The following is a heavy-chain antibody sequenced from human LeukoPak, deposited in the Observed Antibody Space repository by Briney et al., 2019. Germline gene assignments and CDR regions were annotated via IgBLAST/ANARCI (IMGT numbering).Heavy chain of an antibody. D-gene: IGHD3-16*01. CDR2: IYTSGST. V-gene: IGHV4-61*02. CDR1: GGSISSGSYY. Sequence: SQTLSLTCTVSGGSISSGSYYWSWIRQPAGKGLEWIGRIYTSGSTNYNPSLKSRVTISVDTSKNQFSLKLGSVTAADTAVYYCARASEITAPNAFDIWGQGTMVTVSS. CDR3: ARASEITAPNAFDI. J-gene: IGHJ3*02.